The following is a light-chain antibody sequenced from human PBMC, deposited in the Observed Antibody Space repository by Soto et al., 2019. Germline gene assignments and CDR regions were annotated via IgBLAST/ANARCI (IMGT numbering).Light chain of an antibody. CDR1: SSNIGANYD. CDR3: ESYDSSLNRV. V-gene: IGLV1-40*01. J-gene: IGLJ1*01. Sequence: QSVLSQPPSVSGAPGQRITISCTGSSSNIGANYDVHWYRQVPGTAPKLLVSRDNNRPSGVSDRFSGSKSGTSASLAITRLQAEEEADSYCESYDSSLNRVFGTGTKVTLL. CDR2: RDN.